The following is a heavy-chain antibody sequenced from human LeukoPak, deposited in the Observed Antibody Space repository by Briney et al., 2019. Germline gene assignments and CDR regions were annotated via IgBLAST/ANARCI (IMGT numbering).Heavy chain of an antibody. CDR2: IYYSGST. CDR3: ARALWDSGSYYFDY. V-gene: IGHV4-59*01. CDR1: GGSISSYY. D-gene: IGHD1-26*01. J-gene: IGHJ4*02. Sequence: SETLSLTCTVSGGSISSYYWSWIRQPPGKGLEWIGYIYYSGSTNYNPSLKSRVTISVDTSKNQFSLKLSSVTAADPAVYYCARALWDSGSYYFDYWGQGTLVTVSS.